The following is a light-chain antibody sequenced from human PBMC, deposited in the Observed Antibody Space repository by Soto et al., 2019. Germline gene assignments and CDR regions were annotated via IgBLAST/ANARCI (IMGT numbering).Light chain of an antibody. CDR2: EVS. CDR3: SSYTSSSTYV. J-gene: IGLJ1*01. CDR1: SSDVGGYNY. V-gene: IGLV2-14*01. Sequence: QSVLTQPASVSGSPGQSITISCTGTSSDVGGYNYVSWSQQHPGKAPQLMIYEVSNRPSGVSNRFSGSKSGNTASLTISGLQAEDEADYYYSSYTSSSTYVFGTGTKLTVL.